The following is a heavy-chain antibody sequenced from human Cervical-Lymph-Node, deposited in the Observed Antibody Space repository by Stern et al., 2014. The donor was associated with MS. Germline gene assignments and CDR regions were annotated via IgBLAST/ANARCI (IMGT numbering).Heavy chain of an antibody. CDR3: ARAFCTGGVCYSFPFYGMDV. CDR2: INWNGGST. J-gene: IGHJ6*02. V-gene: IGHV3-20*01. Sequence: QLVQSGGGVVRPGRSLRLSCAASGFTFEDYGMSWVRQGPGKGLEWGAAINWNGGSTVYAGSVQGRFTISRDNAKNSLYLQMNSLRAEDTALYHCARAFCTGGVCYSFPFYGMDVWGQGTTVTVSS. CDR1: GFTFEDYG. D-gene: IGHD2-8*02.